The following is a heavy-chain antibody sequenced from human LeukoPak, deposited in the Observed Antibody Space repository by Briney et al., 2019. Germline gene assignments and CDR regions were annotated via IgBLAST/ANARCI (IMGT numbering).Heavy chain of an antibody. V-gene: IGHV1-2*02. CDR3: ARSSLNSFDS. D-gene: IGHD4-23*01. CDR2: INPNSGDT. J-gene: IGHJ4*02. CDR1: GYSFTGKY. Sequence: GASVKVSCKASGYSFTGKYMHWVRQAPGQGLEWMGWINPNSGDTNSAQKFQGGVTLTRDTSISTAYMELIGQRSDDTAVYYCARSSLNSFDSWGQGTLVTVSS.